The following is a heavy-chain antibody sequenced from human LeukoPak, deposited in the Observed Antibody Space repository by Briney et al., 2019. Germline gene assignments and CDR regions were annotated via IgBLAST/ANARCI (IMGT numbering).Heavy chain of an antibody. CDR1: GGSFSGYY. D-gene: IGHD6-13*01. CDR2: INHSGST. CDR3: ARHRGYSSSWDYYYYYMDV. J-gene: IGHJ6*03. Sequence: SETLSLTCAVYGGSFSGYYWSWIRQPPGKGLEWIGEINHSGSTNYNPSLKSRVTVSVDTSKNQFSLKLSSVTAADTAVYYCARHRGYSSSWDYYYYYMDVWGKGTTVTISS. V-gene: IGHV4-34*01.